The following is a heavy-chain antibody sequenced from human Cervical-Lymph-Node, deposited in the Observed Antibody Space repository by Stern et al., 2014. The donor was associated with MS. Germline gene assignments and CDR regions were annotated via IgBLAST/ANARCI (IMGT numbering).Heavy chain of an antibody. V-gene: IGHV1-2*06. D-gene: IGHD4/OR15-4a*01. CDR1: GYSFTGYY. J-gene: IGHJ6*02. CDR2: INPNSGGT. CDR3: ARGPTDYGHYYVYGMDV. Sequence: QVQLVQSGAEGKKPGASVNVSCKASGYSFTGYYIHWVRQAPGQGLEWMGRINPNSGGTKYAQKFQGRVTMTRDTSISTANMELNRLRPDDTAVYYCARGPTDYGHYYVYGMDVWGRGTTVTVSS.